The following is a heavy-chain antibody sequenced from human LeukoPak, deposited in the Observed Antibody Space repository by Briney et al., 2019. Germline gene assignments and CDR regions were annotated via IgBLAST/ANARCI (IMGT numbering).Heavy chain of an antibody. Sequence: GGSLRLSCAASGFTVSSNYMSWVRQAPGKGLEWVSVIYSGGSTYYAGSEKGRFTISRDKSNNTLYLQMNSLRAEATAVYYCARGGYGSGPFDYWGQGTLVTVSS. CDR1: GFTVSSNY. CDR2: IYSGGST. D-gene: IGHD3-10*01. V-gene: IGHV3-66*01. CDR3: ARGGYGSGPFDY. J-gene: IGHJ4*02.